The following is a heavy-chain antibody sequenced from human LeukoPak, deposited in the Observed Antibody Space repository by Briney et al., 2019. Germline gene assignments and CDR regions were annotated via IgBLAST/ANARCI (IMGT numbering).Heavy chain of an antibody. J-gene: IGHJ6*03. CDR1: GFTFSSYA. CDR3: AKVGDYGGNSGGMDV. Sequence: GGSLRLSCAASGFTFSSYAMSWVRQAPGKGLEWVSAISGSGGSTYYADSVKGRFTISRDNSKNTLYLQMNSLRAEDTAVYYCAKVGDYGGNSGGMDVWGKGTTVTISS. V-gene: IGHV3-23*01. CDR2: ISGSGGST. D-gene: IGHD4-23*01.